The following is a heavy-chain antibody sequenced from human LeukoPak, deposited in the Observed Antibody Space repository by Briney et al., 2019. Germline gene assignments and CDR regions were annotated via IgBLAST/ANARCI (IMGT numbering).Heavy chain of an antibody. CDR3: ARARYGSSPFDY. CDR2: IYYSGST. J-gene: IGHJ4*02. D-gene: IGHD6-6*01. CDR1: GGSISSSY. Sequence: SETLSLTCTVSGGSISSSYWGWIRQPPGKGLDWIGYIYYSGSTNYNPSLKSRVTISVDTSKNQFSLKLSSVTAADTAVYYCARARYGSSPFDYWGPGTLVTVSS. V-gene: IGHV4-59*01.